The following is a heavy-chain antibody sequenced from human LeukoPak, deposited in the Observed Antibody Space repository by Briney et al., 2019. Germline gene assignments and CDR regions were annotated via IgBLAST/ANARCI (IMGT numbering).Heavy chain of an antibody. D-gene: IGHD1-1*01. CDR2: ISYDGSNK. CDR1: GFTFSSYG. Sequence: GGSLRLSCAASGFTFSSYGMHWVRQAPGKGLEWVAVISYDGSNKYYADSVKGRFTISRDNSKNTLYLQMNSLRAEDTAVYYCAKDGTRYWNDGFDYWGQGTLVTVSS. CDR3: AKDGTRYWNDGFDY. J-gene: IGHJ4*02. V-gene: IGHV3-30*18.